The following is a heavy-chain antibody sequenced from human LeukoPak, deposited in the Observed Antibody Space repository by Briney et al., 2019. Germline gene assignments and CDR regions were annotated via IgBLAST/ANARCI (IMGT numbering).Heavy chain of an antibody. V-gene: IGHV3-23*01. J-gene: IGHJ3*02. D-gene: IGHD3-22*01. CDR2: ISGSGGST. CDR1: GFTFSSYA. CDR3: AKDSAYYYDSSGYYSGAFDI. Sequence: GGSLRLSCAASGFTFSSYAMSWVRQAPGKGLEWVSAISGSGGSTYYADSAKGRFTISRDNSKNTLYLQMSSLRAEDTAVYYCAKDSAYYYDSSGYYSGAFDIWGQGTMVTVSS.